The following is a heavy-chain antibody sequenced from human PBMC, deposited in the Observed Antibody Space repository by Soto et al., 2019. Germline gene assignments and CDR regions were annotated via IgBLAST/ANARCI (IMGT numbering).Heavy chain of an antibody. D-gene: IGHD3-10*01. Sequence: SETLSLTCTVSTDSSSFTNSYWGWIRQPPGKGLQWVGSSSYNGGTFYNPSLKGRVVISFDTSKKQSSLQVTSVTAADTAVYFCARHRIEVVWRGFDFWGQGSPVTVSS. CDR1: TDSSSFTNSY. J-gene: IGHJ4*02. V-gene: IGHV4-39*01. CDR3: ARHRIEVVWRGFDF. CDR2: SSYNGGT.